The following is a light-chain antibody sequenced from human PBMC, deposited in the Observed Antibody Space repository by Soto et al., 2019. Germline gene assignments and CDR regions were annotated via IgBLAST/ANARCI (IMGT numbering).Light chain of an antibody. Sequence: TVLTQTPGTLSLSPGERATLSCRASQSVSSSYLAWYQQKPGQAPRLLIYGASSRATGIPDRFSGSGSGTDFTLTISRLEPEDFAVYYCQQYGSSPLITFGQGTRLENK. V-gene: IGKV3-20*01. CDR1: QSVSSSY. CDR2: GAS. J-gene: IGKJ5*01. CDR3: QQYGSSPLIT.